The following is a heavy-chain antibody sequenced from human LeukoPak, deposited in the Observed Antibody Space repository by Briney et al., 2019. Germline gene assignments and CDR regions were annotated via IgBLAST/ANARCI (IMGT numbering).Heavy chain of an antibody. J-gene: IGHJ4*02. CDR2: IKQDGSEK. Sequence: PGGSLRLSCAASGFTFSTYWMSWVRQAPGKGLEWVANIKQDGSEKYYVDSVKGRFTISRDNAKNSLYLQMNSLRAEDTAMYYCARGLNIEYFFDYWGQGSLVTVSS. CDR1: GFTFSTYW. CDR3: ARGLNIEYFFDY. V-gene: IGHV3-7*01. D-gene: IGHD5-12*01.